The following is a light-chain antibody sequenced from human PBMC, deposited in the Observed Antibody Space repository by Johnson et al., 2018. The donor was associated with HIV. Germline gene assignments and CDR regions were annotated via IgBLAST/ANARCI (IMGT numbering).Light chain of an antibody. CDR3: GTWDISLSAKV. Sequence: VLTQPPSVSAAPGQKVSISCSGSSSNIGTNHVSWYQQFPGAAPKLLIYENNKRPSGIPDRFSGSKSGTSAPLGITGLQTGDEADYYCGTWDISLSAKVFGTGTKVTV. J-gene: IGLJ1*01. CDR1: SSNIGTNH. CDR2: ENN. V-gene: IGLV1-51*02.